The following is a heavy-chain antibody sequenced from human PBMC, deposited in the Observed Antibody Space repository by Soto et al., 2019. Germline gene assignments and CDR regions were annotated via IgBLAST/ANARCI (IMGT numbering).Heavy chain of an antibody. V-gene: IGHV3-33*01. CDR1: GFTFSSYG. Sequence: QVQLVESGGGVVQPGRSLRPSCAASGFTFSSYGMHWVRQAPGKGLEWVAVIWYDGSNKYYADSVKGRFTISRDNSKNTLYLQMNSLRAEDTAVYYCARGDDYGTPNDYWGQGTLVTVSS. J-gene: IGHJ4*02. D-gene: IGHD4-17*01. CDR3: ARGDDYGTPNDY. CDR2: IWYDGSNK.